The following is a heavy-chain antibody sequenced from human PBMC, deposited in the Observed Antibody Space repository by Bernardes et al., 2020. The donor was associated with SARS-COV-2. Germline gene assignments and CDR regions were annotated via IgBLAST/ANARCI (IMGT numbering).Heavy chain of an antibody. CDR3: AQGVIPHFFDY. J-gene: IGHJ4*02. Sequence: SETLSLTCTVSGGSISSYYWSWIRQPPGKGLEWIGYIYYSGSTNYNPSLKSRVTISVDTSKNQFSLKLSSVTAADTAVYYCAQGVIPHFFDYWGQGTLVTVSS. CDR1: GGSISSYY. D-gene: IGHD3-10*01. V-gene: IGHV4-59*08. CDR2: IYYSGST.